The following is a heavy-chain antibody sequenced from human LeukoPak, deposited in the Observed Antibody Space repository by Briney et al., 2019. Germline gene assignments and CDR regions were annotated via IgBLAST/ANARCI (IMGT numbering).Heavy chain of an antibody. V-gene: IGHV1-18*01. Sequence: ASVKVSCKASGYTFTSYGISWVRQAPGQGLEWMGWISAYNGNTNYAQKLQGRVTMTTDTSTSTAYMELRSLRSDDTAVYYCARGVTLRYFDWSQRAFDYWGQGTLVTVSS. CDR2: ISAYNGNT. CDR1: GYTFTSYG. D-gene: IGHD3-9*01. CDR3: ARGVTLRYFDWSQRAFDY. J-gene: IGHJ4*02.